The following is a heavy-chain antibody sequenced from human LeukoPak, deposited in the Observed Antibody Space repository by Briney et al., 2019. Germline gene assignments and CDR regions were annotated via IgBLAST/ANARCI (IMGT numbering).Heavy chain of an antibody. CDR3: ARKMYSSSGYYYMDV. J-gene: IGHJ6*03. CDR1: GYTFTSYG. CDR2: ISAYNGNT. V-gene: IGHV1-18*01. D-gene: IGHD6-6*01. Sequence: ASVKASCKASGYTFTSYGISWVRQAPGQGLEWMGWISAYNGNTNYAQKLQGRVTMTTDTSTSTAYMELRSLRSDDTAVYYCARKMYSSSGYYYMDVWGKGTTVTVSS.